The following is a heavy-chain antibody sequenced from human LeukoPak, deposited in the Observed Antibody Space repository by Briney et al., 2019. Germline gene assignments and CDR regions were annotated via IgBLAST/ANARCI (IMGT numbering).Heavy chain of an antibody. D-gene: IGHD3-10*01. CDR2: ISSSGRNI. Sequence: GGSLRLSCAASGFIFSSYDMIWVRQPPGKGLEWVSSISSSGRNIYYRDSVRGRFSISRDNAKNALYLQMNSLRAEDTAVYYCAMKGGSGSYYAAFDYWGQGTLVTVSS. V-gene: IGHV3-48*03. CDR1: GFIFSSYD. J-gene: IGHJ4*02. CDR3: AMKGGSGSYYAAFDY.